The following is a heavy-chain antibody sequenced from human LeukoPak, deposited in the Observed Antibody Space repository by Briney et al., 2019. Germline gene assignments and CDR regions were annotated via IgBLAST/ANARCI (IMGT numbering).Heavy chain of an antibody. V-gene: IGHV4-59*01. CDR3: ARVYYSSSYDYWYFDL. CDR1: GDSISSDY. D-gene: IGHD6-13*01. J-gene: IGHJ2*01. Sequence: SETLSLTCAVSGDSISSDYWSWVRQPPGKGLEWIGYIYYTGSTNYNRSLKSRVTISVDTSKNQFSLKLSSVTAADTAVYYCARVYYSSSYDYWYFDLWGRGTLVTVSS. CDR2: IYYTGST.